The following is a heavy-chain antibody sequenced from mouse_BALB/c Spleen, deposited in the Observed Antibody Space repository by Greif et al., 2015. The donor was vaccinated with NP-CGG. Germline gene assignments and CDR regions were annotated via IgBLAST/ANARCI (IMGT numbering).Heavy chain of an antibody. CDR3: ARSDYYGSKDY. J-gene: IGHJ2*01. V-gene: IGHV5-17*02. D-gene: IGHD1-1*01. Sequence: EVMLVESGGGLVQPGGSRKLSCAASGFTFSSFGMHWVRQAPEKGLEWVAYISSGSSTIYYADTVKGRFTISRDNPKNTLFLQMTSLRSEDTAMYYCARSDYYGSKDYWGQGTTLTVSS. CDR2: ISSGSSTI. CDR1: GFTFSSFG.